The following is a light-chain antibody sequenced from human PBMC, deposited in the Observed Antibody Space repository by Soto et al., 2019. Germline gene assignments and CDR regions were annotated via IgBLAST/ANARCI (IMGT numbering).Light chain of an antibody. CDR1: QSVSIN. J-gene: IGKJ4*01. CDR3: QYYNNWPPT. V-gene: IGKV3D-15*01. Sequence: EIVMTQSPATLSVSPGERATLSCRASQSVSINLAWYQQKPGQAPRLLIYAASTRATGIPARFSGSGSGTEFTLTISSLQSEDCAVYYCQYYNNWPPTFGGGTKVEI. CDR2: AAS.